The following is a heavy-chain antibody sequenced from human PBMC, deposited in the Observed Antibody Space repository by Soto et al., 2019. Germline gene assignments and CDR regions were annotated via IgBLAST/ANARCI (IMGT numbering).Heavy chain of an antibody. CDR2: ISGSSGRT. CDR1: GFSFGYYA. V-gene: IGHV3-23*01. Sequence: EVQLLDSGGGLVQPGGSLRLSCAGSGFSFGYYAMSWVRQAPGQELEWVSGISGSSGRTYYADSVKGRFTISKDNSKNTLSLQMNSLSAEDTAVYYCASRNGYWGQGTLVTVSS. D-gene: IGHD3-22*01. J-gene: IGHJ4*02. CDR3: ASRNGY.